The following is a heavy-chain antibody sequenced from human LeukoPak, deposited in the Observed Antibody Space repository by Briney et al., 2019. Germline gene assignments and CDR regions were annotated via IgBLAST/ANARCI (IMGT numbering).Heavy chain of an antibody. J-gene: IGHJ4*02. D-gene: IGHD1-26*01. CDR2: IYPNSGGT. Sequence: ASVKVSCKASGHSFTGYYMHWVRQAPGQGLEWMGWIYPNSGGTNYAEKFQGRVTMTRDTSISTSYMQLSRLRSDDTAVYSCAREAASGSYSYWGQGALVTVSS. CDR3: AREAASGSYSY. CDR1: GHSFTGYY. V-gene: IGHV1-2*02.